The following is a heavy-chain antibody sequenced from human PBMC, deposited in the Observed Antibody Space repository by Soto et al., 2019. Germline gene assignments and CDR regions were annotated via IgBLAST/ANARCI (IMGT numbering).Heavy chain of an antibody. CDR1: GLTFSSSA. V-gene: IGHV1-58*01. CDR2: IVVGSGNT. J-gene: IGHJ3*02. D-gene: IGHD1-26*01. CDR3: AADGARIVGAIDAFDI. Sequence: SVMVSCKAAGLTFSSSAVRWVRQARGQRLEWIGWIVVGSGNTNYAQKFQERVTITRDMSTSTAYMELSSLRSEDTAVYYCAADGARIVGAIDAFDIWGQGTMVTVSS.